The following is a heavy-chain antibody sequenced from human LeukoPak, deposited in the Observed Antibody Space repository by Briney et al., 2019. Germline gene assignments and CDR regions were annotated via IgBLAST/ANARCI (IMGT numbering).Heavy chain of an antibody. CDR1: GFTFSDYY. CDR2: ISSSGSTI. J-gene: IGHJ4*02. D-gene: IGHD3-9*01. Sequence: PGGSLRLSCAASGFTFSDYYMSWIRQAPGKGLEWVSYISSSGSTIYYADSVKGRFTISRDNAKSSLYLQMNSLRAEDTAVYYCARGDTYYDILTGYYAVGYWGQGTLVTVSS. CDR3: ARGDTYYDILTGYYAVGY. V-gene: IGHV3-11*01.